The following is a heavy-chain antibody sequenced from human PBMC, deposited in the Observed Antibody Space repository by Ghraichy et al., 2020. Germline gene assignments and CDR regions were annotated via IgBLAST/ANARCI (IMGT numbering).Heavy chain of an antibody. Sequence: GGSLRLSCAASGFTFGDYVIHLVRQAPGTGLDWVSAIDGNSGGTYYADSVRGRFTISRYNSKNTLYLQMNSLRAEDTAIYYCAKDLASYYYGAGSFIDYWGKGTLVTVSS. CDR1: GFTFGDYV. V-gene: IGHV3-23*01. D-gene: IGHD3-10*01. CDR2: IDGNSGGT. CDR3: AKDLASYYYGAGSFIDY. J-gene: IGHJ4*02.